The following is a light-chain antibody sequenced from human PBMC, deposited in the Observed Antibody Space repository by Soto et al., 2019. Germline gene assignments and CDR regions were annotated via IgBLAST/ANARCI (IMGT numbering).Light chain of an antibody. Sequence: QSVLTQPASVSGSPGQSITISCTGSSSDVGGYNYVSWYQQHPGKAPKLMIYEVSNRPSGVSNRFSGSKSGNTASLTIPGLQAEDEADYYCNSFTTSSTFVFGTGTKVTVL. J-gene: IGLJ1*01. CDR2: EVS. V-gene: IGLV2-14*01. CDR3: NSFTTSSTFV. CDR1: SSDVGGYNY.